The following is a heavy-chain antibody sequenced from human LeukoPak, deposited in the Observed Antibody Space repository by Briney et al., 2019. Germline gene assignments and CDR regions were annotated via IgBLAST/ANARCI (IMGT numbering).Heavy chain of an antibody. Sequence: GASVKVSCKASGYTFTGYYMQWVRQAPGQGLEWMGWINPNSGVTNYAQKFQGRVTMTRDTSISTAYMELSRLRSDDTAVYYCARDGDSLPLDYWGQGTLVTVSS. CDR2: INPNSGVT. D-gene: IGHD2-21*02. V-gene: IGHV1-2*02. CDR1: GYTFTGYY. J-gene: IGHJ4*02. CDR3: ARDGDSLPLDY.